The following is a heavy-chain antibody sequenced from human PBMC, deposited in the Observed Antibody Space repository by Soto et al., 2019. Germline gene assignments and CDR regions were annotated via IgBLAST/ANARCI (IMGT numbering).Heavy chain of an antibody. V-gene: IGHV3-23*01. D-gene: IGHD4-17*01. J-gene: IGHJ4*02. CDR3: AKMSGDSGG. Sequence: EVQFLESGGGLVQPGGSLRLSCAVSGFTFSNHAVTWVRQAPRKGLEWVSTIDKTGGVTNYADSVKGRFTISRDNSKNTMYLQMSSLKVEDTAVYYCAKMSGDSGGGGQGTLVTVSS. CDR1: GFTFSNHA. CDR2: IDKTGGVT.